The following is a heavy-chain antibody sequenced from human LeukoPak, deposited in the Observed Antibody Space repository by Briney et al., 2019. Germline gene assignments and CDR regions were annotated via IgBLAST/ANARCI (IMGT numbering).Heavy chain of an antibody. J-gene: IGHJ3*02. D-gene: IGHD3-10*01. V-gene: IGHV4-34*01. CDR1: GGSISSYY. CDR2: INHSGST. Sequence: SETLSLTCTVSGGSISSYYWSWIRQPPGKGLEWIGEINHSGSTNYNPSLKSRVTISVDTSKNQFSLKLSSVTAADTAVYYCARLPFGESDAFDIWGQGTMVTVSS. CDR3: ARLPFGESDAFDI.